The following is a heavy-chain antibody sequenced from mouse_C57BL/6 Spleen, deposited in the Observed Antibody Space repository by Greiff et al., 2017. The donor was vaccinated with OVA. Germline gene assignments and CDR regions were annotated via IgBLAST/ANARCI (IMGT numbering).Heavy chain of an antibody. CDR2: IWTGGGT. V-gene: IGHV2-9-1*01. CDR1: GFSLTSYA. D-gene: IGHD1-1*01. CDR3: DRNSFYGSRYYFDY. J-gene: IGHJ2*02. Sequence: VMLVESGPGLVAPSQSLSITCTVSGFSLTSYAISWVRQPPGKGLEWLGVIWTGGGTTYNSDLKSRLSISKDNSKSQVFLKMNSVQTDDTARYYGDRNSFYGSRYYFDYWGQGTSLTVSS.